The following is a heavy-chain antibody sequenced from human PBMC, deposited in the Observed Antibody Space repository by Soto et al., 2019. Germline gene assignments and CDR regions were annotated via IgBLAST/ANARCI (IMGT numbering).Heavy chain of an antibody. CDR2: ISYDGSNK. V-gene: IGHV3-30*18. CDR3: AKWPLVAGVDY. D-gene: IGHD6-19*01. Sequence: GGSLRLSCAASGFTFSSYGMHWVRQAPGKGLEWVAVISYDGSNKYYADSVKGRFTISRDNSKNTLYLQMNSLRAEDTAVYYCAKWPLVAGVDYWGQGTLVTAPQ. J-gene: IGHJ4*02. CDR1: GFTFSSYG.